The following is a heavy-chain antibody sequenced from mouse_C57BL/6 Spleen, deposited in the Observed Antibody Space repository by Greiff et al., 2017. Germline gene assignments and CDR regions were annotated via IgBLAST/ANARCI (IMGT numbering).Heavy chain of an antibody. CDR3: ARVGAYYYGSSAAWFAY. CDR1: GYTFTGYW. Sequence: QVQLKQSGAELMKPGASVKLSCKATGYTFTGYWIEWVKQRPGHGLEWIGEIFTGSGSTIYNEQLKGKATFPAETSSNTAYMQLSSLTTEDSTIYYCARVGAYYYGSSAAWFAYWGQGTLVTVSA. D-gene: IGHD1-1*01. J-gene: IGHJ3*01. CDR2: IFTGSGST. V-gene: IGHV1-9*01.